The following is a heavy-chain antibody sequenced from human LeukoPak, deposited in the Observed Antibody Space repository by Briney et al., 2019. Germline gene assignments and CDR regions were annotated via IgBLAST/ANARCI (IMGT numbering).Heavy chain of an antibody. CDR2: ISSSSSYT. V-gene: IGHV3-11*05. CDR3: ARVGKPTTRDLRYFDWFFDY. Sequence: GGPLRLSCAASGFTFSDYYMSWIHQAPGKGLEWVSYISSSSSYTNYADSVKGRFTISRDNAKNSLYLQMNSLRAEDTAVYYCARVGKPTTRDLRYFDWFFDYWGQGTLVTVSS. J-gene: IGHJ4*02. D-gene: IGHD3-9*01. CDR1: GFTFSDYY.